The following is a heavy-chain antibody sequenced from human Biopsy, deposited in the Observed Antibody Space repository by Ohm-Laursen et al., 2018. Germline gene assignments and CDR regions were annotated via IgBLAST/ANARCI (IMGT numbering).Heavy chain of an antibody. D-gene: IGHD2-8*01. CDR3: AKCMTGGSNYYFHH. Sequence: RSLRLSCTASGFTFSSYGMHWVRQAPGKGLEWVAAIWYDGSNKNYADPVKGRFTISRDNSKNTLYLQMNSLRGEDTAVYYCAKCMTGGSNYYFHHCGQGTLVTVSS. V-gene: IGHV3-33*06. J-gene: IGHJ4*02. CDR1: GFTFSSYG. CDR2: IWYDGSNK.